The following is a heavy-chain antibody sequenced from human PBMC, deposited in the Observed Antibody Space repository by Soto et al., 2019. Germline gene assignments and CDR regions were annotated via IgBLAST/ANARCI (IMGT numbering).Heavy chain of an antibody. CDR3: PNGSLPVGSDWFDS. V-gene: IGHV3-23*05. CDR1: AFTFYTYS. D-gene: IGHD1-1*01. Sequence: GGSRRRSGEASAFTFYTYSMIWVRQPPGKGLEWVTAIDSDGTDTYYADFVKGRFTVSRDNSTNTLSLQMSSLTAADTALYYCPNGSLPVGSDWFDSWGPGTLVTVSS. J-gene: IGHJ5*01. CDR2: IDSDGTDT.